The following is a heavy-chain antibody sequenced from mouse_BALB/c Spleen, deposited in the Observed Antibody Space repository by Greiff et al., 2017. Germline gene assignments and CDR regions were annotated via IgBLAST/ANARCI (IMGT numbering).Heavy chain of an antibody. Sequence: EVMLVESGAELVKPGASVKLSCTASGFNIKDTYMHWVKQRPEQGLEWIGRIDPANGNTKYDPKFQGKATITADTSSNTAYLQLSSLTSEDTAVYYCASLYGNYRVDYWGQGTTLTVSS. V-gene: IGHV14-3*02. J-gene: IGHJ2*01. D-gene: IGHD2-1*01. CDR1: GFNIKDTY. CDR3: ASLYGNYRVDY. CDR2: IDPANGNT.